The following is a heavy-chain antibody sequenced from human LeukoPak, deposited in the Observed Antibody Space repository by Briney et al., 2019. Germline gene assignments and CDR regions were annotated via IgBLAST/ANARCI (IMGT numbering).Heavy chain of an antibody. CDR1: GFTFSRHG. Sequence: PGGSLRLSCAASGFTFSRHGMHWVRQAPGKGLKGLALTQYNGIHKYYADSVKGRFTISRDNSKDTLYLQMNSLRTEDTAVYYCAKASGTYLVGNYFDYWGQGTLVTVSS. CDR3: AKASGTYLVGNYFDY. J-gene: IGHJ4*02. CDR2: TQYNGIHK. D-gene: IGHD1-26*01. V-gene: IGHV3-30*02.